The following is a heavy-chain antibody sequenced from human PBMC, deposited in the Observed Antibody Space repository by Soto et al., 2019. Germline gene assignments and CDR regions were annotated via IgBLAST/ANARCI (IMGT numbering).Heavy chain of an antibody. D-gene: IGHD4-17*01. CDR3: ARVEYGDKMKYGMEV. CDR1: FYTFTIYG. J-gene: IGHJ6*02. CDR2: ISAYNGNT. V-gene: IGHV1-18*01. Sequence: ASVXVSFKSSFYTFTIYGIILLLQAPGQGLDCMGWISAYNGNTNYAQKLQGRVTMTTDTSTSTAYMELRSLRSDDTAVYYCARVEYGDKMKYGMEVWGQGTTVTVSS.